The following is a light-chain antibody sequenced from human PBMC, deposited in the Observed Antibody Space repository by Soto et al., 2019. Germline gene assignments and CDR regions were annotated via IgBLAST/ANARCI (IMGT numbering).Light chain of an antibody. J-gene: IGLJ1*01. CDR2: RNN. CDR1: TSNIGTNY. V-gene: IGLV1-47*01. CDR3: AAWDDSLSGHYV. Sequence: QSVLTQPPSASGTPGQRVTISCSGSTSNIGTNYVYWYHQLPGTAPKLLISRNNQRPSGVPDRFSGSKSDTSASLAISGLRSEDEGDYYCAAWDDSLSGHYVFGTGTKVTVL.